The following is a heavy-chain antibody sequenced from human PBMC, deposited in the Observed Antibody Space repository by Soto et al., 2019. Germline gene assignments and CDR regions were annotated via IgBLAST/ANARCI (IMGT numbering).Heavy chain of an antibody. CDR2: IYHSGST. CDR1: GYSISSGYY. Sequence: SETLSLTCAVSGYSISSGYYWGWIRQPPGKGLEWIGSIYHSGSTYYNPSLKSRVTISVDTSKNQFSLKLSSVTAADTAVYYCARGGQWLENYYFDYWGQGTLVTVSS. J-gene: IGHJ4*02. CDR3: ARGGQWLENYYFDY. V-gene: IGHV4-38-2*01. D-gene: IGHD6-19*01.